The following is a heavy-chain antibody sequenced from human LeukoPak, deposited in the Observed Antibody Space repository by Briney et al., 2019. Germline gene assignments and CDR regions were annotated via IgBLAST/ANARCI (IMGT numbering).Heavy chain of an antibody. CDR1: GFTFSSYG. CDR3: EKSHNPYRDGHNRPPEGFDY. V-gene: IGHV3-30*18. D-gene: IGHD5-24*01. CDR2: ISDDGTNK. J-gene: IGHJ4*02. Sequence: PGGSLRLSCAASGFTFSSYGMHWVGQAPGKGLEWVSLISDDGTNKDYTDSVKGRFTISRDNSKNTLYLQMNSLRDEDTAVYYCEKSHNPYRDGHNRPPEGFDYWGQGTLVTVSS.